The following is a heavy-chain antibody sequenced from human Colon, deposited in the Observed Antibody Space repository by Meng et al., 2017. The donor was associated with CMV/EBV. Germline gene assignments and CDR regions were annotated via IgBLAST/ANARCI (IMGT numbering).Heavy chain of an antibody. Sequence: AETLSLTCAVYGGSFSGYYWSWIRQPPGKGLEWVGAINHSGSTNYNPYLKRRVTITVDTSKNQFSLKLSSVTAAHTAVYYCAGKWGQYGRGFSNWGQGTLVTVSS. CDR2: INHSGST. V-gene: IGHV4-34*01. D-gene: IGHD7-27*01. J-gene: IGHJ4*02. CDR1: GGSFSGYY. CDR3: AGKWGQYGRGFSN.